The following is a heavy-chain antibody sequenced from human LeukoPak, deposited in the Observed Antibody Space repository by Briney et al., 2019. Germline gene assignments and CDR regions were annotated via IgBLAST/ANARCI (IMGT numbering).Heavy chain of an antibody. D-gene: IGHD1-1*01. CDR3: ANNWNMDY. V-gene: IGHV3-23*01. CDR1: GFTFSSYA. CDR2: ISYSGDST. J-gene: IGHJ4*02. Sequence: GGSLRLSCAASGFTFSSYAMSWVRQAPGKGLEWVSSISYSGDSTYYADSVKGRFTISRDNSENTVYLQMNSLRADDTAVYYCANNWNMDYWGQGTLVTVSS.